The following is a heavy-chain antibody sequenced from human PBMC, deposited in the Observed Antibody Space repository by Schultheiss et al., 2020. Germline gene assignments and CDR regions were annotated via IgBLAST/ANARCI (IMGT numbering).Heavy chain of an antibody. CDR1: GFTFSSYA. Sequence: WGSLRLSCAASGFTFSSYAMSWVRQAPGKGLEWVANIKQDGSEKYYVDSVKGRFTISRDNSKNTLYLQMNSLRAEDTAVYYCAKDLAAMAIDYWGQGTLVTVSS. J-gene: IGHJ4*02. D-gene: IGHD5-18*01. CDR2: IKQDGSEK. V-gene: IGHV3-7*01. CDR3: AKDLAAMAIDY.